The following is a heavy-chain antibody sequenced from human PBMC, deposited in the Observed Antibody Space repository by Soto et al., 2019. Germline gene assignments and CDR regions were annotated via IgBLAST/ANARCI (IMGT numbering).Heavy chain of an antibody. V-gene: IGHV5-51*01. CDR3: ASPPYSASYYYFDQ. Sequence: PWESLKISCKASGYSFTRYWIGWVRQMPGKGLEWTGIIYPGDSDTIYSPSFQGQVTISADKSISTAYLQWNSLKASDTAMYYCASPPYSASYYYFDQWGQGTPVTVSS. CDR1: GYSFTRYW. J-gene: IGHJ4*02. D-gene: IGHD1-26*01. CDR2: IYPGDSDT.